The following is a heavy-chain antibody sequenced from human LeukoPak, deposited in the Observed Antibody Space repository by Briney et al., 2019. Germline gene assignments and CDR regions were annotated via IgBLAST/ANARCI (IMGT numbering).Heavy chain of an antibody. CDR3: ARDSAVVVVPAALD. D-gene: IGHD2-2*01. CDR1: GYTFTSYY. CDR2: ISAYNGNT. Sequence: ASVKVSCKASGYTFTSYYMHWVRKAPGQGLEWMGWISAYNGNTNYAQKLQGRVTMTTDTSTSTAYMELRSLRSDDTAVYYCARDSAVVVVPAALDWGQGTLVTVSS. V-gene: IGHV1-18*04. J-gene: IGHJ4*02.